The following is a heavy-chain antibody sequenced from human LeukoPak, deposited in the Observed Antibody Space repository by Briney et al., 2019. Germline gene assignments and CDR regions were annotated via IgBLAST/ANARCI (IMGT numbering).Heavy chain of an antibody. CDR3: ARDPSTVNWNYDGGTYYFDY. Sequence: SETLSLTCAVYGGSFSGYYWSWIRQPPGKGLEWIGEINHSGSINYNPSLKSRVTISVDTSKNQLSLKLSSVTAADTAVYYCARDPSTVNWNYDGGTYYFDYWGQGTLVTVSS. CDR1: GGSFSGYY. CDR2: INHSGSI. D-gene: IGHD1-7*01. V-gene: IGHV4-34*01. J-gene: IGHJ4*02.